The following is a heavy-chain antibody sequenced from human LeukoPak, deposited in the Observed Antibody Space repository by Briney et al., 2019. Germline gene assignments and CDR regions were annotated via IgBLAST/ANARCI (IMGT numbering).Heavy chain of an antibody. CDR2: IYPGDSDT. V-gene: IGHV5-51*01. D-gene: IGHD4-11*01. CDR3: ARHTVTTGHNWFDP. Sequence: GESLKISRKGSGYSFTSYWLGWVRQMPGKGLEWMGIIYPGDSDTRYSPSFQGQVTISADKSISTAYLQWSSLKASDTAMYYCARHTVTTGHNWFDPWGQGTLVTVSS. J-gene: IGHJ5*02. CDR1: GYSFTSYW.